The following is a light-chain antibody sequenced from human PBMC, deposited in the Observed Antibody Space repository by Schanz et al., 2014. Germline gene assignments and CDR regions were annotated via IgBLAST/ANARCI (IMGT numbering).Light chain of an antibody. CDR3: QQYYTYSNT. CDR1: QSVLHTSKNKNY. V-gene: IGKV4-1*01. Sequence: DIVMTQSPDSLAVSLGERATIQCKSSQSVLHTSKNKNYVAWYQQKPGQPPKLLIYWASTRQSGVPDRFTGGGSGTDFTLTISSLQAEDVAVYYCQQYYTYSNTFGQGTKLGIK. CDR2: WAS. J-gene: IGKJ2*01.